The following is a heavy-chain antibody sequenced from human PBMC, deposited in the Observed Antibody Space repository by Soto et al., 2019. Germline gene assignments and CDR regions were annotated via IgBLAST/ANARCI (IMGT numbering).Heavy chain of an antibody. V-gene: IGHV1-18*01. CDR3: ATELLGYCISTSCYAPDY. Sequence: QVQLVQSGAEVKKPGASVKVSCKASGYTFTSYGISWVRQAPGQGLEWMGWISAYNGNTNYAQKLQGRVTMTTDTSTSTAYMELRSLRSDDTAVYYCATELLGYCISTSCYAPDYWGQGTLVTVSS. D-gene: IGHD2-2*01. CDR1: GYTFTSYG. J-gene: IGHJ4*02. CDR2: ISAYNGNT.